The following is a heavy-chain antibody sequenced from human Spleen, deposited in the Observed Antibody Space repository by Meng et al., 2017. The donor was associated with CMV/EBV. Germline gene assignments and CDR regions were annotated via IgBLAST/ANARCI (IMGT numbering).Heavy chain of an antibody. V-gene: IGHV4-4*07. J-gene: IGHJ4*02. CDR1: GSTIISYY. CDR2: IYTGAST. CDR3: ARVLNWGWFDY. D-gene: IGHD7-27*01. Sequence: SVPGLLRPSRSLSAAGSDFGSTIISYYWRWLRQAAGQVLVWIGSIYTGASTYSNPSLKSRVTMSVDTSKNQFTLKLSSVTAADTAVYYCARVLNWGWFDYWGQGTLVTVSS.